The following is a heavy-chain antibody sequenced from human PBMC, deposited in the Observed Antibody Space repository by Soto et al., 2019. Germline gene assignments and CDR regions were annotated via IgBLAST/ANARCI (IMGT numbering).Heavy chain of an antibody. Sequence: SVKVSCKASGGTFSSYTISWVRQAPGQGLEWMGRIIPILGIANYAQKFQGRVTITADKSTSTAYMELSSLRSEDTAVYYCARDKNWNYENWFDPWGQGTLVTVSS. CDR1: GGTFSSYT. J-gene: IGHJ5*02. CDR3: ARDKNWNYENWFDP. V-gene: IGHV1-69*04. D-gene: IGHD1-7*01. CDR2: IIPILGIA.